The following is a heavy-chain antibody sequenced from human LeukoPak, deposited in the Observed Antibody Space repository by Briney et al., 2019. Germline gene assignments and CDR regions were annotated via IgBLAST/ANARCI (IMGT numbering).Heavy chain of an antibody. D-gene: IGHD3-9*01. CDR1: GFTFRYYS. CDR3: VRGNSDWLTKTEFDY. V-gene: IGHV3-21*01. CDR2: ISITVSYI. J-gene: IGHJ4*02. Sequence: GGALRLSCAASGFTFRYYSLHWVPQSPGKGLEWVSSISITVSYIYYADSLKGRFTISRDNAKNSLYLQMESLRAEDTAVYYCVRGNSDWLTKTEFDYWGQGTLVTVSS.